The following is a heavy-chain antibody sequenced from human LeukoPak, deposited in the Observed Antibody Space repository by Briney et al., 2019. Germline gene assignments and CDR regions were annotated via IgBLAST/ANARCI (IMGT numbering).Heavy chain of an antibody. CDR3: AKGGYRYDYGWFDP. D-gene: IGHD3-16*01. CDR1: GYTFTSYT. J-gene: IGHJ5*02. V-gene: IGHV1-3*03. Sequence: ASVKVSCKASGYTFTSYTMHWVRQAPAQRLEWMGWINTGNGNTKYSQEFQGRVTITRDTSASTAYMELSSLRSEDMAVYYCAKGGYRYDYGWFDPWGQGTLVTVSS. CDR2: INTGNGNT.